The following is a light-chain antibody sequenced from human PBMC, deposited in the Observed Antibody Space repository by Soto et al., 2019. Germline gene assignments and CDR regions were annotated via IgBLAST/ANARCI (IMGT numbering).Light chain of an antibody. J-gene: IGLJ1*01. CDR2: VDS. V-gene: IGLV3-21*02. Sequence: SYELTQPPSVSVAPGQTARIPWGGNNIESKSVHWYQQRPGQAPVLVIYVDSDRPSGIPDRFSASTSGNTAALTISRVEAGDEADYYCQVWDTISDHYVFGSGTKVTVL. CDR3: QVWDTISDHYV. CDR1: NIESKS.